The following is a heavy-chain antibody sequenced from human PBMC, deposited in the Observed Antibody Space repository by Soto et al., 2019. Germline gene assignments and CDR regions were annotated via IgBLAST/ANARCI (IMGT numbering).Heavy chain of an antibody. Sequence: QVQLVQSGAEVKKPGSSVTVSCKASGGTFSSYAISWVRQAPGQGLELMGGIIPIFGTANYAQKFQGRVTITADTSTSTAYMARSSLRSEDTAVYYCARDMATIGFDYWGKGTLVTVSS. V-gene: IGHV1-69*06. CDR1: GGTFSSYA. CDR3: ARDMATIGFDY. J-gene: IGHJ4*02. D-gene: IGHD5-12*01. CDR2: IIPIFGTA.